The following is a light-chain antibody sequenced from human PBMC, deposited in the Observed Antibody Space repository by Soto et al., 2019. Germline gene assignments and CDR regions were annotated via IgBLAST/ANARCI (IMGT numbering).Light chain of an antibody. CDR3: QHYGSSPPSWT. CDR1: QSVSSSY. V-gene: IGKV3-20*01. CDR2: HAS. J-gene: IGKJ1*01. Sequence: ETVLTQSPGTLSLSPGERATLSCRASQSVSSSYLAWYQQKPGQPPRLLIYHASSRATGIPDRFSGSGSGTDFTLTINRLEPEDFAVYYCQHYGSSPPSWTFAQGTKVEIK.